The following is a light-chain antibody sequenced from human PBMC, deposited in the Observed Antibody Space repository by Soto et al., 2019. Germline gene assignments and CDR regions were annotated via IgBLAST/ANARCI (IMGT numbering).Light chain of an antibody. CDR1: QRISSS. J-gene: IGKJ2*01. CDR3: QQSYSAPYT. CDR2: AAS. Sequence: DIQMTQSPSSLSASVGDRVTITCRASQRISSSLNWFQQKPGKAPKLLIYAASISQSGAPSRFSGSASGTDFTLTISSLQPEDFATYYCQQSYSAPYTFGRGTKLEIK. V-gene: IGKV1-39*01.